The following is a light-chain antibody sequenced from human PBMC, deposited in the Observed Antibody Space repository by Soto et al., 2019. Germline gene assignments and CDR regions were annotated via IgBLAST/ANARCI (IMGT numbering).Light chain of an antibody. J-gene: IGKJ5*01. Sequence: AIQLTQSPSSLSASVGDRVTITCRASQGISSALAWYQQKPGKAPKLLIYDASSLESGVPSRFRGGGSGTVFPLPIGTLQPKDFAIFNGQGFNITPFGKGT. CDR3: QGFNITP. CDR1: QGISSA. CDR2: DAS. V-gene: IGKV1-13*02.